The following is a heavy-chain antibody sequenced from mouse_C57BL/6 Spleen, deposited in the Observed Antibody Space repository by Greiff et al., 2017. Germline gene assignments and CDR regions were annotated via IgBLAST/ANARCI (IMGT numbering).Heavy chain of an antibody. CDR1: GYTFTSYW. J-gene: IGHJ4*01. CDR2: IDPSDSYT. Sequence: QVQLKQPGAELVMPGASVKLSCKASGYTFTSYWMHWVKQRPGQGLEWIGEIDPSDSYTNYNQKFKGKSTLTVEKSSSTAYMQLSSLTSVDSAVYYCARRYYGSSYDYAMDYWGQGTSVTVSS. V-gene: IGHV1-69*01. D-gene: IGHD1-1*01. CDR3: ARRYYGSSYDYAMDY.